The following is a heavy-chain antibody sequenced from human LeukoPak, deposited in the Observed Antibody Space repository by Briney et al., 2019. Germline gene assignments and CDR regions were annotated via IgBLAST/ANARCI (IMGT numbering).Heavy chain of an antibody. CDR3: ARHDFGVYDFSAFDI. CDR1: GASISDSPYY. CDR2: VLYSGTT. Sequence: PSETLSLTCDVSGASISDSPYYWGWIRQSPGKGLEWIGSVLYSGTTHYNPSLKNRVSVSVDTSKNQFSLDLRSVTAADTALYYCARHDFGVYDFSAFDIWGRGTLIRVSS. V-gene: IGHV4-39*01. J-gene: IGHJ3*02. D-gene: IGHD5/OR15-5a*01.